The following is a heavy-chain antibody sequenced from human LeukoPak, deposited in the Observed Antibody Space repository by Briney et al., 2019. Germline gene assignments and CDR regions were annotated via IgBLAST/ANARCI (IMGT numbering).Heavy chain of an antibody. CDR2: ISYDGSNK. Sequence: GRSLRLSCAASGFTFSSYAMHCVRQAPGKGLEWVAVISYDGSNKYYADSAKGRFTISRDNSKNTLYLQMNSLRAEDTAVYYCARDSHLVATIRGYCDYWGQGTLVTVSS. CDR1: GFTFSSYA. D-gene: IGHD5-12*01. CDR3: ARDSHLVATIRGYCDY. J-gene: IGHJ4*02. V-gene: IGHV3-30*04.